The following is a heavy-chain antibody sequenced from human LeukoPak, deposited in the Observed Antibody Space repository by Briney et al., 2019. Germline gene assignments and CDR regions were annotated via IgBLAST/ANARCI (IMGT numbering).Heavy chain of an antibody. V-gene: IGHV3-23*01. Sequence: GGSLRLSCAASGFTFADYAMTWVRQAPGKGLEWVSVIGVRGGSSYYADSAKGRFTISRDNAKSSLYLQMNSLRAEDTAVYYCARGLGQFDCWGQGTRVTVSS. CDR2: IGVRGGSS. CDR3: ARGLGQFDC. J-gene: IGHJ4*02. D-gene: IGHD7-27*01. CDR1: GFTFADYA.